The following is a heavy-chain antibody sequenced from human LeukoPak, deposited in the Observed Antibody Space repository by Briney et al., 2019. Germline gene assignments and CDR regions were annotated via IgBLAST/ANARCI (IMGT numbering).Heavy chain of an antibody. CDR3: ARSVRYFDWLLPFDY. V-gene: IGHV3-21*01. Sequence: GGSLRLSCAASGFTFSSYSMNCVRQAPGKGLEWGSSISSSSSYIYYADSVKGRFTISRDNAKNSLYLQMNSLRAEDTAVYSCARSVRYFDWLLPFDYWGQGTLVTVSS. J-gene: IGHJ4*02. CDR1: GFTFSSYS. D-gene: IGHD3-9*01. CDR2: ISSSSSYI.